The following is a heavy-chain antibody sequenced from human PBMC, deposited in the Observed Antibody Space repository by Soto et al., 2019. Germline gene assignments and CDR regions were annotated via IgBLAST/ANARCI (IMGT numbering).Heavy chain of an antibody. V-gene: IGHV1-69*13. CDR2: IIPIFGTA. D-gene: IGHD1-26*01. CDR1: GGTFSSYA. Sequence: SVKVSCKASGGTFSSYAISWVRQAPGQGLEWMGGIIPIFGTANYAQKFQGRVTITADESTSTAYMELSSLRSEDTAVYYCARDFSGGSYYYYYYGMDVWGQGTTVTVSS. J-gene: IGHJ6*02. CDR3: ARDFSGGSYYYYYYGMDV.